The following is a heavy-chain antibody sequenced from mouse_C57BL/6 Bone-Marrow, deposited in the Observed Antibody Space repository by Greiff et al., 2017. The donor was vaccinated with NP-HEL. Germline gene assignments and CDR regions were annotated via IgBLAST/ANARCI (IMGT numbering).Heavy chain of an antibody. D-gene: IGHD1-1*01. J-gene: IGHJ1*03. CDR1: GYAFSSSW. CDR3: ARPLYYNGSSYWYFDV. V-gene: IGHV1-82*01. Sequence: QVQLQQSGPELVKPGASVKISCKASGYAFSSSWMNWVKQRPGKGLEWIGRIYPGDGDTNYNGKFKGKATLTADKSSSTAYMQLSSLTSKDSAVYFCARPLYYNGSSYWYFDVWGTGTTVTVSS. CDR2: IYPGDGDT.